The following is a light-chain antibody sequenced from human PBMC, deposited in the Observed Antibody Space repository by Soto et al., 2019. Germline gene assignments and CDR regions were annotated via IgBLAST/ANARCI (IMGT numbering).Light chain of an antibody. CDR1: SSDVGGYDY. V-gene: IGLV2-14*01. Sequence: QSALTQPASVSGSPGQSITISCTGTSSDVGGYDYVSWYQQRPGKAPKLIIYEVSNRPSGVSNHFSGSKSGNTASLTISGLQADDEADYYCSSYTSTSTIIFGGGTKLTVL. J-gene: IGLJ2*01. CDR2: EVS. CDR3: SSYTSTSTII.